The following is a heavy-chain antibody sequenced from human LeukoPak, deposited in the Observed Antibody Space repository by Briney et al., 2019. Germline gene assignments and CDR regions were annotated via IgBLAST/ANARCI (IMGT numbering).Heavy chain of an antibody. CDR2: ISSSSSYI. J-gene: IGHJ5*02. CDR1: GFTFSSYS. CDR3: ARDGVWTCSGGNCYSNH. D-gene: IGHD2-15*01. V-gene: IGHV3-21*01. Sequence: GGSLRLSCAASGFTFSSYSMNWVRQAPGKGLEWVSSISSSSSYIYYADSVKGRFTISRDNAKNSLYLQMNSLRAEDTAVYYCARDGVWTCSGGNCYSNHWGQGTLVTVSS.